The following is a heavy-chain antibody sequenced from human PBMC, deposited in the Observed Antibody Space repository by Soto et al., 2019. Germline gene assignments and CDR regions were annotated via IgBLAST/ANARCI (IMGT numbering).Heavy chain of an antibody. J-gene: IGHJ4*02. CDR2: IYYSGST. CDR1: GGSISSGGYY. Sequence: SETLSLTCTVSGGSISSGGYYWSWIRQHPGKGLEWIGYIYYSGSTYYNPSLKSRVTISVDTSKNQFSLKLSSVTAADTAVYYCARGGRLSYDSSGYTLWYWGQGTLVTVSS. D-gene: IGHD3-22*01. V-gene: IGHV4-31*03. CDR3: ARGGRLSYDSSGYTLWY.